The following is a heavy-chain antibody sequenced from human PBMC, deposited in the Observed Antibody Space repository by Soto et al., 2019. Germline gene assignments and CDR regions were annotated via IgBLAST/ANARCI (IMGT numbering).Heavy chain of an antibody. D-gene: IGHD2-2*01. J-gene: IGHJ4*02. V-gene: IGHV1-46*01. CDR1: GYSFISHY. CDR3: ARDYLSSKLSLSYFDF. Sequence: QVQLVQSGAEVTRPGASVKVSCKASGYSFISHYIHWVRQAPGQGLEWMGFINPSGGSATLAQKFQGRVTMTRDTSTSTVYMELTIRRSGDAAVYFCARDYLSSKLSLSYFDFWGQGTRVTVSS. CDR2: INPSGGSA.